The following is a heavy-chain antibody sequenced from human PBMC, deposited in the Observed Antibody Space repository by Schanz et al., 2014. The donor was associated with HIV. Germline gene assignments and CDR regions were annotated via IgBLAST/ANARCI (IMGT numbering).Heavy chain of an antibody. Sequence: EVQLLESGGGLKQPGGSLRLSCVVSGFTLKTYAMTWVRQAPGKGLEWVSGISGSGGSTYYADSVKGRFTISRDNSKNTLYLQMNSLRAEDTAVYYCAKCPTMVRGTGMDVWGQGTTVTVSS. J-gene: IGHJ6*02. CDR3: AKCPTMVRGTGMDV. D-gene: IGHD3-10*01. CDR2: ISGSGGST. CDR1: GFTLKTYA. V-gene: IGHV3-23*01.